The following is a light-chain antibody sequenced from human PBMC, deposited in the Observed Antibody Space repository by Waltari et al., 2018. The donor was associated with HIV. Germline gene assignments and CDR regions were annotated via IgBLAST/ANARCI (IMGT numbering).Light chain of an antibody. CDR2: RNN. CDR3: AAWDDSLSGRV. Sequence: QSVLTQPPSASGTPGQRVTVSCSGSSSNIGSNYVYWYQQLPGTAPKLLISRNNQGPSGVPDRVSGSKSGTSASLAISGLRSEDEADYYCAAWDDSLSGRVFGGGTKLTVL. V-gene: IGLV1-47*01. CDR1: SSNIGSNY. J-gene: IGLJ3*02.